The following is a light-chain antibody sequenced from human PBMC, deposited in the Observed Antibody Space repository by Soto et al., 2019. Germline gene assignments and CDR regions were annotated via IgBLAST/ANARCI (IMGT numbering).Light chain of an antibody. V-gene: IGLV2-23*01. J-gene: IGLJ3*02. Sequence: QSALTQPSSVSGSPGQSITISCTGTSRDVGSYNLVSWYQQHPGKVPKLMIYEGNERPSGVSNRFSGSTSGNTASLTISGLQAEDEADYYCSSYAGSSIGVFGGGTKVTVL. CDR1: SRDVGSYNL. CDR2: EGN. CDR3: SSYAGSSIGV.